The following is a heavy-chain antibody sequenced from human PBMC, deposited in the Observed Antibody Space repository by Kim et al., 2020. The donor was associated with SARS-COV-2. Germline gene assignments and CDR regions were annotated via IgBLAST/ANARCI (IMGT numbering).Heavy chain of an antibody. Sequence: SETLSLTCTVSGSSISSAYYWGWIRQPPGKGLEWIGSSYHSGSTYYNPSLKSRVTISVDTSKNQFSLKVTSVSAADTAVYYCARGRWDSSGWSYGMDVWGQGTTVTVSS. CDR3: ARGRWDSSGWSYGMDV. J-gene: IGHJ6*02. V-gene: IGHV4-38-2*02. CDR2: SYHSGST. CDR1: GSSISSAYY. D-gene: IGHD6-19*01.